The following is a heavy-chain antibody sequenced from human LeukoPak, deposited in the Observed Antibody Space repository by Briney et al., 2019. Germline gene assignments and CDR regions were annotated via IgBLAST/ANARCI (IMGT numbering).Heavy chain of an antibody. CDR3: AKVTYDFWSGYYGAFDI. CDR1: GFTFSSYA. V-gene: IGHV3-23*01. Sequence: GGSLRLSCAASGFTFSSYAMCWVRQAPGKGLEWVSAISGSGGSTYYADSVKGRFTISRDNSKNTLYLQMNSLRAEDTAVYYCAKVTYDFWSGYYGAFDIWGQGTMVTVSS. J-gene: IGHJ3*02. D-gene: IGHD3-3*01. CDR2: ISGSGGST.